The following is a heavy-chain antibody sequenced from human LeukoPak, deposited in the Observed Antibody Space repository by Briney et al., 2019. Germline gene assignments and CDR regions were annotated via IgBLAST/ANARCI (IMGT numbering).Heavy chain of an antibody. CDR3: AKVSSSGWYAVGPFDY. V-gene: IGHV3-21*04. CDR2: ISSSSSYI. D-gene: IGHD6-19*01. J-gene: IGHJ4*02. CDR1: GFTFSSYS. Sequence: GGSLRLSCAASGFTFSSYSMNWVRQAPGKGLEWVSSISSSSSYIYYADSVKGRFTISRDNAKNSLYLQMNSLRAEDTAVYYCAKVSSSGWYAVGPFDYWGQGTLVTVSS.